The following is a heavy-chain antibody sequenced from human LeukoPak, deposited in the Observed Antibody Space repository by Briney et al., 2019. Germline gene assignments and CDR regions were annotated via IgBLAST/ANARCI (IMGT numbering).Heavy chain of an antibody. Sequence: SETLSLTCTVSGDSINSLDLWSWVRQPPGKGLEWIGEMYLSGTTHSNPSVKSRVTISIDKSKNQFFLNLSSVTAADTAVYYCAGLVGRYSSGLFYYYFDYWGQGTLVTVSS. CDR3: AGLVGRYSSGLFYYYFDY. V-gene: IGHV4-4*02. CDR2: MYLSGTT. J-gene: IGHJ4*02. D-gene: IGHD3-22*01. CDR1: GDSINSLDL.